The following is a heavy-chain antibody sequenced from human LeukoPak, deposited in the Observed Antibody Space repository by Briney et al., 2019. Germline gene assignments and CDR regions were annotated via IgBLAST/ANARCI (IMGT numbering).Heavy chain of an antibody. V-gene: IGHV3-23*01. CDR3: AKDPYPPYSSSWSSPLPEH. D-gene: IGHD6-13*01. CDR1: GFTFSSYA. Sequence: GGSLRLSCAASGFTFSSYAMSWVRQAPGKGLEWVSAISGSGGSTHYADSVKGRFTISRDNSKNTLYLQMNSLRAEDTAVYYCAKDPYPPYSSSWSSPLPEHWGQGTLVTVSS. J-gene: IGHJ1*01. CDR2: ISGSGGST.